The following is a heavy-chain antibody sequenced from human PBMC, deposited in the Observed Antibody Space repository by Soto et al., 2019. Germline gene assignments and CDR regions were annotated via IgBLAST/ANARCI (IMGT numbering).Heavy chain of an antibody. J-gene: IGHJ4*02. CDR3: TSPEGYSYGFDY. Sequence: EVQLVESGGGLVQPGGSLRLSCADSGLTFSIYWMSWVRQAPGKGLEWVANIKQDGSEKYYVDSVKGRFTISRDNAKNSLYLQMNSLRAEDTDVYYCTSPEGYSYGFDYWGQGTLVTVSS. CDR2: IKQDGSEK. D-gene: IGHD5-18*01. CDR1: GLTFSIYW. V-gene: IGHV3-7*01.